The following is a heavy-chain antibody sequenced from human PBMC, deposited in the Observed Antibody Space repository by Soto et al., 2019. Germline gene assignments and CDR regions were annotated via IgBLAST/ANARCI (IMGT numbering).Heavy chain of an antibody. Sequence: QVQLVQPGAEVKKPGSSVKVSCKASGGTFSSYAISWVRQAPGQGLEWMGGIIPIFGTANYAQKFQGRVTITADESTSTAYMELSSLISEDTAVYYGASQPLGIAVAGGDIWGQGTMVTVSS. CDR3: ASQPLGIAVAGGDI. V-gene: IGHV1-69*12. CDR2: IIPIFGTA. D-gene: IGHD6-19*01. CDR1: GGTFSSYA. J-gene: IGHJ3*02.